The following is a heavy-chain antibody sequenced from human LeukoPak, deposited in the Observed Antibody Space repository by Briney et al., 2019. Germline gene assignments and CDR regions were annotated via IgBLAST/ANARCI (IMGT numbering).Heavy chain of an antibody. J-gene: IGHJ4*02. V-gene: IGHV3-48*04. CDR2: ISSSGSTI. CDR3: ARVSGSYQPLDY. Sequence: PGGSLRLSCAASGFAFNTYSMNWVRQAPGKGLEWVSYISSSGSTIYYADSVKGRFTISRDNAKNSLYLQMNSLGAEDTAVYYCARVSGSYQPLDYWGQGTLVTVSS. D-gene: IGHD1-26*01. CDR1: GFAFNTYS.